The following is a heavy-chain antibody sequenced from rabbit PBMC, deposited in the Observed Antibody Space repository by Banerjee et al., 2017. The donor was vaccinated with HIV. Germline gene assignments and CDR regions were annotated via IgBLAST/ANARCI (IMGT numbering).Heavy chain of an antibody. CDR1: GFSFSDKYV. Sequence: QEQLEESGGDLVKPGRSLTLTCTASGFSFSDKYVMCWVRQAPGKGLEWIACINTSTGNTVYASWAKGRFTISKTSWTTVTLQMTSLTAADTATYFCARDAGGDGYSNDLWGPGTLVTVS. V-gene: IGHV1S45*01. J-gene: IGHJ4*01. CDR3: ARDAGGDGYSNDL. D-gene: IGHD7-1*01. CDR2: INTSTGNT.